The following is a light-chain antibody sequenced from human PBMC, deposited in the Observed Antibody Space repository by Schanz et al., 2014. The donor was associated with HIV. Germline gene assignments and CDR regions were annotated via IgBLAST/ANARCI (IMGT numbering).Light chain of an antibody. CDR3: QQYNNWPLT. J-gene: IGKJ1*01. V-gene: IGKV3-20*01. Sequence: EIVLTQSPGTLSLSPGERATLSCRASQSVSSSYLAWYQQKPGQAPRLIIYGASNRATGIPARFSGSGSGAEFTLTISSLEPEDFAVYYCQQYNNWPLTFGQGTKVEIK. CDR1: QSVSSSY. CDR2: GAS.